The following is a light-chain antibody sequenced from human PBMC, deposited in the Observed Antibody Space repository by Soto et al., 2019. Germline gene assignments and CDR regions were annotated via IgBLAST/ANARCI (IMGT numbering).Light chain of an antibody. CDR3: QQYNSYSLT. CDR1: QSISSW. CDR2: AAS. V-gene: IGKV1-5*01. J-gene: IGKJ1*01. Sequence: MTLSPSSLSANLGDRVTITCRASQSISSWLAWYQQKPGKAPKLLIYAASSLESGVPSRFSGSGSGTEFTLTISSLQPDDFATYYCQQYNSYSLTFGQGTKVDI.